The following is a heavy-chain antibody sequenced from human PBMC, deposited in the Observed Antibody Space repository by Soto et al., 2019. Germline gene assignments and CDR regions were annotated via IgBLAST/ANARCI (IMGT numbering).Heavy chain of an antibody. Sequence: QVQLQQWGAGLLKPSETLSLTCAVYGGSFSGYYWSWIRQPPGKGLEWIGEINHSGSTNYNPSLKSRVTISVDTSKNQFSPKLSSVSAADTAVYYCARTGYSSGWYKAAFDIWGQGTMVTVSS. D-gene: IGHD6-19*01. CDR1: GGSFSGYY. CDR2: INHSGST. J-gene: IGHJ3*02. V-gene: IGHV4-34*01. CDR3: ARTGYSSGWYKAAFDI.